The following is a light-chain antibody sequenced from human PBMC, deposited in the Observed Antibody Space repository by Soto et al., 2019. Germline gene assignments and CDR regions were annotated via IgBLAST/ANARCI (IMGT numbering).Light chain of an antibody. CDR2: DAS. J-gene: IGKJ1*01. CDR1: QSITYW. Sequence: DIQMTQSPSSLSASVGDRVTITCWASQSITYWLAWYQQKPGEAPKLLIYDASALPRGVPSRFSGSGSGTKFTLTIASLQPDDFATYYCQQYETFSGTFGPGTKVDIK. CDR3: QQYETFSGT. V-gene: IGKV1-5*01.